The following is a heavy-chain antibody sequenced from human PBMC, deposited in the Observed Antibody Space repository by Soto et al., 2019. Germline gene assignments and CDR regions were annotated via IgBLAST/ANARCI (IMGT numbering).Heavy chain of an antibody. Sequence: GGSLRLSCAASGFTFSSYGMHWVRQAPGKGLEWVAVIWYDGSNKYYADSVKGRFTISRDNSKNTLYLQMNSLRAEDTAVYYCARDLDVDTGVTYHYGMDVWGQGTTVTVSS. CDR1: GFTFSSYG. D-gene: IGHD5-18*01. V-gene: IGHV3-33*01. CDR2: IWYDGSNK. J-gene: IGHJ6*02. CDR3: ARDLDVDTGVTYHYGMDV.